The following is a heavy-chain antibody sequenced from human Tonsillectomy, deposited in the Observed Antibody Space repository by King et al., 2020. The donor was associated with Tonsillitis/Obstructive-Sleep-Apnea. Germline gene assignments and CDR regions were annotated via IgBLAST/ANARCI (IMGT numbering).Heavy chain of an antibody. J-gene: IGHJ4*02. CDR3: ARDLYCSSNSCYSGIDY. V-gene: IGHV3-7*03. D-gene: IGHD2-2*01. CDR1: GFTFSSYW. Sequence: VQLVESGGGLVQPGGSLRLSCAASGFTFSSYWMSWVRQAPGKGLEWVANIKQDGSEKYYVDSVKGRFTISRDNAKNSLYLQMNTLRAEDTAVYYCARDLYCSSNSCYSGIDYWGQGTLVTVSS. CDR2: IKQDGSEK.